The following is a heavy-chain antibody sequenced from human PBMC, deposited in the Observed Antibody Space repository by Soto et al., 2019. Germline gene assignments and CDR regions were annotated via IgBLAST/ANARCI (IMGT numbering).Heavy chain of an antibody. V-gene: IGHV3-11*01. J-gene: IGHJ4*02. D-gene: IGHD1-26*01. CDR2: ISNSGDIV. Sequence: QVHLVESGGGLVKPGGSLRLSCAASRFTFSAYYMSWIRQAPGKGLEWLSYISNSGDIVYYADSVKGRFTISRDNAKNSLYLQINSPTAEDTAVYYCARGGSYGWGFDYWGQGTLVTVSS. CDR3: ARGGSYGWGFDY. CDR1: RFTFSAYY.